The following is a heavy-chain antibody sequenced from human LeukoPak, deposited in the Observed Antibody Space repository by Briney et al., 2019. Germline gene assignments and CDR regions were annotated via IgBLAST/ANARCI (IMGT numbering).Heavy chain of an antibody. CDR3: AKDLRPDGVDNFDH. D-gene: IGHD2-8*01. CDR1: GFTFKNYA. J-gene: IGHJ4*02. Sequence: GGSLRLSCAASGFTFKNYAMNWVRQSPGQGVEWVSTISGDAVTSWYADSVKGRFTVSRDNSKNTVYLQMNSLRVEDTAIYYCAKDLRPDGVDNFDHWGQGILVTVSS. V-gene: IGHV3-23*01. CDR2: ISGDAVTS.